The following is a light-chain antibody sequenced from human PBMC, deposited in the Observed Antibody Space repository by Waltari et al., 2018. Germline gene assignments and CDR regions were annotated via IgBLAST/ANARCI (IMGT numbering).Light chain of an antibody. Sequence: DIQMTQSPSSLSASVGNRVTITFQASQDISNYLNWYQQKPGKAPKLLFYDASNLETGVPSRFSGSGSGTDFTFTISSLQPEDIATYYCQQYDNLPLTFGGGTKVEIK. CDR3: QQYDNLPLT. CDR2: DAS. CDR1: QDISNY. V-gene: IGKV1-33*01. J-gene: IGKJ4*01.